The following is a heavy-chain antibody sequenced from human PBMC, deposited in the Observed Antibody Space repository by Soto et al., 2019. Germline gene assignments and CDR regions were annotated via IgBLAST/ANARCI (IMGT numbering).Heavy chain of an antibody. Sequence: PTLVNPTQTLTLTCSFSGFSLSVYGVRVIWFRQPPGETLEWLALIHWNDDKRYSPYLKSRLTITKDTSKNQVVLTLTNLDPLDTGTYFRAHTKDSSGFLTSWGQGILVTVSS. CDR1: GFSLSVYGVR. CDR3: AHTKDSSGFLTS. V-gene: IGHV2-5*01. J-gene: IGHJ5*02. CDR2: IHWNDDK. D-gene: IGHD3-22*01.